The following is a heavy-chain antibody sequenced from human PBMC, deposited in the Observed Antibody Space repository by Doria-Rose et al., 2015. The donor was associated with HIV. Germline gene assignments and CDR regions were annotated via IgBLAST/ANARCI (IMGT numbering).Heavy chain of an antibody. CDR1: GVSLSSPGMG. D-gene: IGHD6-13*01. CDR2: TSSDDAR. Sequence: SGPVLVKPTETLTLTCTVSGVSLSSPGMGVSWIRQPPGKALEWLAHTSSDDARSYKTSLKSRLSISRGTSKSQVVLAMTDMDPVDTATYYCARIKSSRWYHKYYFDFWGQGTLVIVSA. CDR3: ARIKSSRWYHKYYFDF. J-gene: IGHJ4*02. V-gene: IGHV2-26*01.